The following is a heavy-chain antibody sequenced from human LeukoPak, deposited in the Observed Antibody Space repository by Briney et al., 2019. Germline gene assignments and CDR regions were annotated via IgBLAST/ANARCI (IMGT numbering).Heavy chain of an antibody. J-gene: IGHJ4*01. CDR1: GGTFSSYA. Sequence: GASVKVSCKASGGTFSSYAISWVRQAPGQGLEWMGGIIPIFGTANYAQKFQGRVTITADESTSTAYMELSSLRSEDTAVYYCARTVYYDSSGNYPPGYFDYWGQEPWSPSPQ. CDR2: IIPIFGTA. D-gene: IGHD3-22*01. V-gene: IGHV1-69*13. CDR3: ARTVYYDSSGNYPPGYFDY.